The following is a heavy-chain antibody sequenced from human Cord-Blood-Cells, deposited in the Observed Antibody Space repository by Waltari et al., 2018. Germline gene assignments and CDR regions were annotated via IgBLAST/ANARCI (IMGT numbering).Heavy chain of an antibody. CDR3: ARETSLYSSSWFDY. J-gene: IGHJ4*02. CDR1: GFTVSSNY. V-gene: IGHV3-53*01. CDR2: IYSGGST. D-gene: IGHD6-13*01. Sequence: EVQLVESGGGLIQPGGSLRLSGAASGFTVSSNYMSWVRQAPGKGLEWVSVIYSGGSTYYADSVKGRFTISRDNSKNTLYLQMNSLRAEDTAVYYCARETSLYSSSWFDYWGQGTLVTVSS.